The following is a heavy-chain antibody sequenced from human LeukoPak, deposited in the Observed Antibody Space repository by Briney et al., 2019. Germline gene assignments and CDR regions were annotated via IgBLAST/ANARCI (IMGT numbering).Heavy chain of an antibody. CDR2: ISSSSSYI. V-gene: IGHV3-21*01. CDR1: GFTFSSYS. Sequence: AGGSLRLSCAASGFTFSSYSMNWVRQAPWKGLEWVSSISSSSSYIYYADSVKGRFTISRDNAKNSLYLQMNSLRAEDTAVYYCARSAAAGPGDYWGQGTLVAVSS. CDR3: ARSAAAGPGDY. J-gene: IGHJ4*02. D-gene: IGHD6-13*01.